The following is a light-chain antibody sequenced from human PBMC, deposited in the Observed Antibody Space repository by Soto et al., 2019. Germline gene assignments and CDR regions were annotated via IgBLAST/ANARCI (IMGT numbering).Light chain of an antibody. CDR2: DAS. V-gene: IGKV3-11*01. CDR3: QQRSNWPIT. Sequence: EIVWTQSPATLSLSPRDRATLSCRASQSVSSYLAWYQQKPGQAPRLLIYDASNRATGIPARFSGSGSGTDFTLTISSLEPEDFAVYYCQQRSNWPITVGQGTRLAI. CDR1: QSVSSY. J-gene: IGKJ5*01.